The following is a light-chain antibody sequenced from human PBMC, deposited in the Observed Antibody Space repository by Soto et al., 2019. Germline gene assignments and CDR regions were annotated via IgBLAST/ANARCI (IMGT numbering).Light chain of an antibody. J-gene: IGKJ1*01. Sequence: DIQMTQSPSTLSASVGDRVTITCRASQSVDIWLAWYQQKPGKAPKLLIYKASSLESGVASRFSGSGSGAEFTLTISGLQSDDFATYPFHQYKTPTGTFGQGTKVEIK. CDR1: QSVDIW. CDR2: KAS. V-gene: IGKV1-5*03. CDR3: HQYKTPTGT.